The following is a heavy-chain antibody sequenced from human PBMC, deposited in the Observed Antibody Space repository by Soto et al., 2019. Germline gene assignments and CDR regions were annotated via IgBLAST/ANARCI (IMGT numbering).Heavy chain of an antibody. Sequence: PGGSLRLSCAASGFTFSSYAMSWVRQAPGKGLEWVSAISGSGGSTYYADSVKGRFTISRDNSKNTLYLQMNSLRAEDTAVYYCAKDRVESQWVKYFFDYWGKGTLVPVSS. CDR3: AKDRVESQWVKYFFDY. D-gene: IGHD2-8*01. J-gene: IGHJ4*02. CDR2: ISGSGGST. V-gene: IGHV3-23*01. CDR1: GFTFSSYA.